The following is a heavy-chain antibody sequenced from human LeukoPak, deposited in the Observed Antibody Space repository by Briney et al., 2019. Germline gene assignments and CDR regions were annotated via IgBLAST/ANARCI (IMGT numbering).Heavy chain of an antibody. CDR2: IYYSGST. J-gene: IGHJ4*02. D-gene: IGHD3-10*01. Sequence: SETLSLTCTVSGGSISYYYWSWIRQPPGKGLEWIGYIYYSGSTSYNPSLKSRVTISVDTSKNQFSLKLSSVTAADTAIYYCARDLVAYGRPYFDYWGQGTLVTVSS. CDR3: ARDLVAYGRPYFDY. CDR1: GGSISYYY. V-gene: IGHV4-59*12.